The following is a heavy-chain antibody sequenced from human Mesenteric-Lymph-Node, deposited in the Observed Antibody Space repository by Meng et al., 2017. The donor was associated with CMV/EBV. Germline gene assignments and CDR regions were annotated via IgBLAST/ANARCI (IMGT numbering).Heavy chain of an antibody. CDR2: IYYSGST. Sequence: SETLSLTCTVSGGSISSSSYYWGWIRQPPGKGLEWIGSIYYSGSTYYNPSLKSRVTISVDTSKHQFSLKLSSVTAADPAVYYCARDGGFRRSGYVLYWGQGTLVTVSS. J-gene: IGHJ4*02. V-gene: IGHV4-39*07. CDR1: GGSISSSSYY. D-gene: IGHD6-13*01. CDR3: ARDGGFRRSGYVLY.